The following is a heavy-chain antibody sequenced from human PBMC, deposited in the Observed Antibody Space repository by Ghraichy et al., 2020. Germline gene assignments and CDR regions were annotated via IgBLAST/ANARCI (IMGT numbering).Heavy chain of an antibody. CDR3: ARISSSFDY. CDR1: GFTFSSYW. Sequence: GESLNISCAASGFTFSSYWMSWVRQAPGKGLEWVANIKQDGSEKYYVDSVKGRFTISRNNAKNSLYLQMNSLRAEDTAVYYCARISSSFDYWGQGTLVTVSS. J-gene: IGHJ4*02. V-gene: IGHV3-7*01. D-gene: IGHD6-6*01. CDR2: IKQDGSEK.